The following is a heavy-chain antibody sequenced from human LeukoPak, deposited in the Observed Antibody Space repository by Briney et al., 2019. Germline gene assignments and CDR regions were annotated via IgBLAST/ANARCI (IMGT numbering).Heavy chain of an antibody. D-gene: IGHD3-16*01. V-gene: IGHV3-74*01. J-gene: IGHJ4*02. CDR3: ARDWGGYGPTSHDY. CDR1: GFTFSRYW. Sequence: GGSLRLSCAASGFTFSRYWMHWVRQDPEKRLVWVSRISSDGSEIIYADSVKGRFTISRDNAENTLYLEMNSLRVEDTAVYYCARDWGGYGPTSHDYWGQGTLVTVSS. CDR2: ISSDGSEI.